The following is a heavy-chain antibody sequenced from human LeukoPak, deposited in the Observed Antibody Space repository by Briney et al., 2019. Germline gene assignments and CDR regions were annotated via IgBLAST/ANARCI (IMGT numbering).Heavy chain of an antibody. CDR1: GFTFSSYG. V-gene: IGHV3-9*01. D-gene: IGHD3-22*01. CDR3: AKDIGRYYYDSSGYFDY. J-gene: IGHJ4*02. Sequence: GGSLRLSCAASGFTFSSYGMHWVRQAPGKGLEWVSGISWNSGSIGYADSVKGRFTISRDNAKNSLYLQMNSLRAEDTALYYCAKDIGRYYYDSSGYFDYWGQGTLVTVSS. CDR2: ISWNSGSI.